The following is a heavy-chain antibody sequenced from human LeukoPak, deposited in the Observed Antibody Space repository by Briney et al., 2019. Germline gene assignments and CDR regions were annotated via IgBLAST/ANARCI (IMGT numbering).Heavy chain of an antibody. Sequence: SGGSLRLSCAASGFTFSSYWMNWARQAPGKGLEWVSYISSSSSTIYYADSVKGRFTISRDNAKNSLYLQMNSLRDEDTAVYYCARWSYGPEEGYYYYGMDVWGQGTRSPSP. D-gene: IGHD5-18*01. CDR1: GFTFSSYW. V-gene: IGHV3-48*02. J-gene: IGHJ6*02. CDR2: ISSSSSTI. CDR3: ARWSYGPEEGYYYYGMDV.